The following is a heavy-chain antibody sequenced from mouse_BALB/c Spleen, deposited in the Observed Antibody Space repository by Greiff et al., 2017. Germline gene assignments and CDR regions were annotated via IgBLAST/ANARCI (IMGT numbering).Heavy chain of an antibody. CDR1: GFTFSDYY. D-gene: IGHD1-1*01. CDR2: ISDGGSYT. V-gene: IGHV5-4*02. Sequence: EVHLVESGGGLVKPGGSLKLSCAASGFTFSDYYMYWVRQTPEKRLEWVATISDGGSYTYYPDSVKGRFTISRDNAKNNLYLQMSSLKSEDTAMYYCARDQFITTVRKGFAYWGQGTLVTVSA. CDR3: ARDQFITTVRKGFAY. J-gene: IGHJ3*01.